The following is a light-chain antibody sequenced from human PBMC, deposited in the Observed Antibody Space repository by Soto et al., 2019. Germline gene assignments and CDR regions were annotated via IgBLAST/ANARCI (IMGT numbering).Light chain of an antibody. Sequence: DIQMTQSPSSLSASVGDRVTITCRASQSISSYLNWYQQKPGKAPKLLIYAASSLPSGVPSRFSGSGSGTDFTLTISSLQPEDFATYYCQQSYSTRWTFGQGTKVDIK. CDR1: QSISSY. CDR3: QQSYSTRWT. V-gene: IGKV1-39*01. CDR2: AAS. J-gene: IGKJ1*01.